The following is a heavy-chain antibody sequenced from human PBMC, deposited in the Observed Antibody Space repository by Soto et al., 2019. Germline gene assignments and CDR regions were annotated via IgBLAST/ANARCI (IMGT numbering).Heavy chain of an antibody. J-gene: IGHJ2*01. Sequence: QVQLQESGPGLVKPSETLSLTCTVSGGSISGGVHSWSWIRQPTGKVLEWIGHIFDSGSNYYNPSLKSRLTISVDTSKNQFSLRLSSVTAADTAVYYCARENMPLTNDWYFDLWGRGTLVTVSS. D-gene: IGHD2-8*01. CDR2: IFDSGSN. CDR1: GGSISGGVHS. V-gene: IGHV4-30-4*01. CDR3: ARENMPLTNDWYFDL.